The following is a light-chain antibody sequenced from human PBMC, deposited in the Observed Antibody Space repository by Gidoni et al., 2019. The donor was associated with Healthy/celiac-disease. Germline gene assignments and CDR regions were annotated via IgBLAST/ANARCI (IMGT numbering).Light chain of an antibody. J-gene: IGLJ2*01. CDR3: AAWDVSLSGPV. V-gene: IGLV1-47*01. CDR2: RNN. Sequence: QSVLTQQPSASGTPGQRVTISCSGSSSNIGSNYVYWYQQLPGTAPKLLIYRNNQRPSGVPARFSGSKSGTSASLAISGLRSEDEADYYCAAWDVSLSGPVFGGGTKLTVL. CDR1: SSNIGSNY.